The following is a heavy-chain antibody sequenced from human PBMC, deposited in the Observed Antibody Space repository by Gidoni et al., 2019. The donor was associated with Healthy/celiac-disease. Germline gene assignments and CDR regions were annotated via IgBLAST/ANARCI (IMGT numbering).Heavy chain of an antibody. CDR2: ISWNSGSI. CDR3: AKDRGGSYSAFDY. D-gene: IGHD1-26*01. V-gene: IGHV3-9*01. Sequence: EVQLVESGGGLVQPGRSLRLSCAASGFTFDDYAMHWVRQAPGKGLEWVSGISWNSGSIGYADSVKGRFTISRDNAKNSLYLQMNSLRAEDTALYYCAKDRGGSYSAFDYWGQGTLVTVSS. CDR1: GFTFDDYA. J-gene: IGHJ4*02.